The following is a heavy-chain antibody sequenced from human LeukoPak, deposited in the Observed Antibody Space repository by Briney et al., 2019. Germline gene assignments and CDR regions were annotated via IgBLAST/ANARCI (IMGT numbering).Heavy chain of an antibody. CDR3: AKNVGTGANNAHDP. D-gene: IGHD1-26*01. CDR1: GESFSGYY. CDR2: VNHSGST. J-gene: IGHJ5*02. Sequence: SETLSLTCAVYGESFSGYYWNWIRQPPGKGLEWIGEVNHSGSTKYNPSLKSRVTISVDTSRNQFSLKLHSVTAADTAVYFCAKNVGTGANNAHDPWGQGTLVTVSS. V-gene: IGHV4-34*01.